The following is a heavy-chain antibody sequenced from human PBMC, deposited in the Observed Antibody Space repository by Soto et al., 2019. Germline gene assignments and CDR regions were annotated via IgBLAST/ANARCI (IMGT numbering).Heavy chain of an antibody. CDR2: VFWDGGE. D-gene: IGHD1-26*01. CDR3: TQVHGSGSWGWYFHS. CDR1: GFSLTTTGVG. V-gene: IGHV2-5*02. J-gene: IGHJ4*02. Sequence: QITLRESGPSLVKPTETLTLTCTFSGFSLTTTGVGVSWIRQPPGKALEWLAVVFWDGGERYSPSLKSRVTITKDTSKDQVVLTLTNMYPADTATYYCTQVHGSGSWGWYFHSWGQGTLVTVSS.